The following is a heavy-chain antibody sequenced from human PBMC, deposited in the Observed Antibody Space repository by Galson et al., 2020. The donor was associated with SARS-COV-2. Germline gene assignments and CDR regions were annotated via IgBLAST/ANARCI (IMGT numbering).Heavy chain of an antibody. D-gene: IGHD3-10*01. Sequence: PGGSLRLSCAASGFTFNNYAMTWVRQAPGKGLEWVSGISAFGSRTYYADSVKGRFTISRDNSLDKVFLHLSSLRAEDSAIYYCARVDGLTFLRGEFDYWGQGTRVTVSS. V-gene: IGHV3-23*01. CDR1: GFTFNNYA. CDR2: ISAFGSRT. J-gene: IGHJ4*02. CDR3: ARVDGLTFLRGEFDY.